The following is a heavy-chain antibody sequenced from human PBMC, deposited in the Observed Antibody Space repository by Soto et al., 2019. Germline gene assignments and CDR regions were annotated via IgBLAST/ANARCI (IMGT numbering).Heavy chain of an antibody. D-gene: IGHD3-10*01. V-gene: IGHV1-69*13. CDR3: ARDWGGLGY. CDR1: GVTFSRQD. CDR2: IIPIFGTP. J-gene: IGHJ4*02. Sequence: SVKVSCKASGVTFSRQDMRWVRQAPGQGLEWMGGIIPIFGTPQYAEKFQDRVTITADESTSTAYMELSSLTSEDTAVYYCARDWGGLGYWGQGTLVTVSS.